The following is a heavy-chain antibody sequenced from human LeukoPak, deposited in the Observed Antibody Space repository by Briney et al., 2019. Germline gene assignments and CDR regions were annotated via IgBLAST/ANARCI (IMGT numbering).Heavy chain of an antibody. D-gene: IGHD3-16*02. Sequence: ASVKVSCKASGYTFTSYDINWVRQATGQGLEWMGWMNPNSGNTGYAQKFQGRVTMTRNTSISTAYMELSSLRSEDTAVYYCARGGASSYVWGSYRYFDYWGQGTLVTVSS. CDR1: GYTFTSYD. CDR3: ARGGASSYVWGSYRYFDY. V-gene: IGHV1-8*01. J-gene: IGHJ4*02. CDR2: MNPNSGNT.